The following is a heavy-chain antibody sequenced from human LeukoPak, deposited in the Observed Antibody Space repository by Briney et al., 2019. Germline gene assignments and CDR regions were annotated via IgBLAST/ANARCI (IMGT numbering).Heavy chain of an antibody. V-gene: IGHV4-39*07. CDR3: ARCRPLRVRGVIWNWFDP. J-gene: IGHJ5*02. D-gene: IGHD3-10*01. CDR1: GGSISSSSYY. Sequence: SETLSLTCTVSGGSISSSSYYWGWIRQPPGKGLEWIGSIYYSGSTYYNPSLKSRVTISVDTSKNQFSLKLSSVTAADTAVYYCARCRPLRVRGVIWNWFDPWGQGTLVTVSS. CDR2: IYYSGST.